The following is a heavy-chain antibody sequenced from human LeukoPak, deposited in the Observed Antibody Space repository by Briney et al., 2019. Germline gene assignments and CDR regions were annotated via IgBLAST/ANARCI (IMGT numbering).Heavy chain of an antibody. V-gene: IGHV3-23*01. J-gene: IGHJ4*02. CDR3: AKSLFRYCSSTSCLVPFDY. CDR2: ISGSGGST. Sequence: GGSLRLSCAASGFTLSSYAVSWVRQAPGKGLDWVSAISGSGGSTYYADSVKGRFTISRDNSKNTLYLQMNSLRAEDTAVYYCAKSLFRYCSSTSCLVPFDYWGQGTLVAVSS. CDR1: GFTLSSYA. D-gene: IGHD2-2*01.